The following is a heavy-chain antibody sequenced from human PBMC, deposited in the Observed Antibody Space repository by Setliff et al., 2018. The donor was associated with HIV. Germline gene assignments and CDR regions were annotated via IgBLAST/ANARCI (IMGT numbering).Heavy chain of an antibody. V-gene: IGHV2-5*01. J-gene: IGHJ4*02. CDR1: GFSLSTSGLG. Sequence: SGPTLVNPTQTLTLTCTFSGFSLSTSGLGVAWLRQPPGEALEWLALIYWNNDKRYSPSLESRLSITKDTSKNLVVLAMTNMDPVDTATYYCAHRPLSADDFDYWGQGTQVTVSS. CDR3: AHRPLSADDFDY. CDR2: IYWNNDK.